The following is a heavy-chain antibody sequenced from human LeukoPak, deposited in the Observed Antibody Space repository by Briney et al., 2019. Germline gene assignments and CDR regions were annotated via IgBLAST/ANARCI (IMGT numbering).Heavy chain of an antibody. D-gene: IGHD6-6*01. J-gene: IGHJ4*02. V-gene: IGHV4-34*01. CDR2: INHSGST. Sequence: PSETLSLTCAVYGGSFSGYYWSWIRQPPGKGLEWIGEINHSGSTNYNPSLTSRVTISVDTSKEQFTLRLRCGTAADTAVYYWARGLCSISSRGLAYWGQGTLVTVSS. CDR1: GGSFSGYY. CDR3: ARGLCSISSRGLAY.